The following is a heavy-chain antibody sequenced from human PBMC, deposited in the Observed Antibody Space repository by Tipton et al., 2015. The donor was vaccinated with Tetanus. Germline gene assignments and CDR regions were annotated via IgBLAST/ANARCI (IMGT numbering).Heavy chain of an antibody. Sequence: QVQLVQSGAEEKKPGASVKVSCTASGYPFTGYYMPWVRQAPGQGLEWMGWINPNSGGTNYAQKFQGRGTMTRDTALSTAYMEVSRLRSDDTGIYYCARGMDYDSSGIDDFWGQGTLATVSS. J-gene: IGHJ4*02. CDR1: GYPFTGYY. D-gene: IGHD3-22*01. CDR3: ARGMDYDSSGIDDF. V-gene: IGHV1-2*02. CDR2: INPNSGGT.